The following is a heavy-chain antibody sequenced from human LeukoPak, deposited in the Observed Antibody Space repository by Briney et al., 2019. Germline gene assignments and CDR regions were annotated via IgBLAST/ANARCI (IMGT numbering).Heavy chain of an antibody. V-gene: IGHV1-69*05. CDR2: IIPILGTA. Sequence: SVKVSCKASGYTFTSYDINWVRQAPGQGLEWMGGIIPILGTANYAQKFQGRVTITTDESTSTVYMELRSLRSEDTAVYHCASTPLYYYYYMDVWGLGTTVTVSS. CDR3: ASTPLYYYYYMDV. CDR1: GYTFTSYD. J-gene: IGHJ6*03.